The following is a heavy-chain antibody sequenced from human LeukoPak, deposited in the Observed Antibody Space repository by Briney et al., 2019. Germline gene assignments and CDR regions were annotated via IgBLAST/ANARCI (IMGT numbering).Heavy chain of an antibody. CDR3: ARGHRPQPGY. CDR1: GYTFTIYD. V-gene: IGHV1-8*01. CDR2: MNPNSGNT. D-gene: IGHD1-14*01. J-gene: IGHJ4*02. Sequence: GASVTVSCKASGYTFTIYDINWVRQATGQGLEWMGWMNPNSGNTGYAQKFQGRVTMTRSTSISTAYMELSSLRSEDTAVYYCARGHRPQPGYWGQGTLVTVSS.